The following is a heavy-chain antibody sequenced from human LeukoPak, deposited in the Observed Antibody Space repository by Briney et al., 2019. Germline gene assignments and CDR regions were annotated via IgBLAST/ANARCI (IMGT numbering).Heavy chain of an antibody. J-gene: IGHJ6*04. D-gene: IGHD3-10*01. CDR3: ARRITMVRGVGYYYGMDV. CDR2: INHSGST. CDR1: GGSFSGYY. Sequence: SETLSLTCAVYGGSFSGYYWSWIRQPPGKGLEWIGEINHSGSTNYNPSLKSRVTISVDTSKNQFSLKLSSVTAADTAMYYCARRITMVRGVGYYYGMDVWGKGTTVTVSS. V-gene: IGHV4-34*01.